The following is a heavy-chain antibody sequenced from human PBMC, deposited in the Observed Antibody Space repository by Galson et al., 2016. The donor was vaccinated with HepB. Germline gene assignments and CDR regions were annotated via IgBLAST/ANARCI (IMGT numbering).Heavy chain of an antibody. CDR3: ARVRQLVHGRNYFYYYMDV. V-gene: IGHV3-74*01. CDR1: GFTFSDYW. J-gene: IGHJ6*03. CDR2: INSDGSST. Sequence: SLRLSCAASGFTFSDYWMYWVRQAPGKGLVWVSRINSDGSSTSYADSVKGRFTISRDNAKNTVYLQMNSLRVEDTAVYYCARVRQLVHGRNYFYYYMDVWGKGTTVTVSS. D-gene: IGHD6-13*01.